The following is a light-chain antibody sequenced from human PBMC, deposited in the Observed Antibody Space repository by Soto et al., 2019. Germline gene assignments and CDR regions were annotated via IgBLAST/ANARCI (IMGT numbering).Light chain of an antibody. V-gene: IGKV3-20*01. J-gene: IGKJ1*01. CDR3: QQYGSSPPWT. CDR2: GAS. Sequence: EIVLTQSPGTLSLSPGERATLSCRASQSVSSSYLAWYQQKPGQAPRLLIYGASSRATCIPDRFSGSGSGTDFTLPISGLEPEDFAVYYCQQYGSSPPWTFGQGTKVEI. CDR1: QSVSSSY.